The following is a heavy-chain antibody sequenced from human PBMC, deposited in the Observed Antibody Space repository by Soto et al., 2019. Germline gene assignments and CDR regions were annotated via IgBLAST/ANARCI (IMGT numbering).Heavy chain of an antibody. CDR1: GFSVINSY. Sequence: EEQLVESGGRLIQPGGSLRLSCVGSGFSVINSYVSWVRQAPGQGLEWVSIIYTGGSTYYADSVKGRFTMSRDTSKNTVSVQMNSLRAADTALYYCAKEGSDGWCHLWGQGTLVTVSS. D-gene: IGHD1-26*01. CDR2: IYTGGST. J-gene: IGHJ5*02. V-gene: IGHV3-53*01. CDR3: AKEGSDGWCHL.